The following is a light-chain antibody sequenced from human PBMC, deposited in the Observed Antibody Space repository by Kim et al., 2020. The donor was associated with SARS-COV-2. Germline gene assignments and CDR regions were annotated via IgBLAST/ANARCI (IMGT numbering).Light chain of an antibody. J-gene: IGLJ1*01. CDR3: NSRDSSGNHLNV. V-gene: IGLV3-19*01. CDR1: SLRSYY. Sequence: SSELTQDPAVSVALGQTVRITCQGDSLRSYYASWYQQKPGQAPVLVIYGKNNRPSGIPDRFSVSGSGNTASLTITGAQAEDEADYYCNSRDSSGNHLNVFGAGTKVTVL. CDR2: GKN.